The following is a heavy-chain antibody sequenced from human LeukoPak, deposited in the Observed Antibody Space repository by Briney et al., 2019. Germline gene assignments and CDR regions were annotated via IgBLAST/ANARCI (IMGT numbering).Heavy chain of an antibody. J-gene: IGHJ6*03. CDR2: IKQDGNEK. D-gene: IGHD3-16*02. Sequence: GGSLRLSCAASGFRFNTYWMSWVRQAPGKGLEWVANIKQDGNEKYYADSVKGRFTISRDNGKNSLYLQMNSLRAEDTAVYYCARVGVVDYVWGSYRLSWEGYYYYMDVWGKGTTVTISS. CDR1: GFRFNTYW. CDR3: ARVGVVDYVWGSYRLSWEGYYYYMDV. V-gene: IGHV3-7*01.